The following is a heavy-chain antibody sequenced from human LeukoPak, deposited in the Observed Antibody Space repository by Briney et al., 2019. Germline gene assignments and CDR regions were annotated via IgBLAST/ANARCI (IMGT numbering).Heavy chain of an antibody. D-gene: IGHD2-15*01. CDR1: GFTVSSNY. CDR2: ISNDGSNE. Sequence: GGSLRLSCAASGFTVSSNYMSWVRQAPGTGLEWVTSISNDGSNERYADSVKGRFTISRDNPKNTLYLQMNSLRAEDTAVYYCARVGCTGGSCLAYNYYAMDVWGQGTTVTVSS. J-gene: IGHJ6*02. V-gene: IGHV3-30*03. CDR3: ARVGCTGGSCLAYNYYAMDV.